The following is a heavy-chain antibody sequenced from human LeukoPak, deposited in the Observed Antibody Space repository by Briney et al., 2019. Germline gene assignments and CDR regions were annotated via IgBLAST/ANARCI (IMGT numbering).Heavy chain of an antibody. CDR3: ARVRYCSSTSCP. D-gene: IGHD2-2*01. V-gene: IGHV4-34*01. CDR1: GGSFSGYY. CDR2: INHSGST. J-gene: IGHJ5*02. Sequence: SETLSLTCAVYGGSFSGYYWSWIRQPPGKGLEWIGEINHSGSTNYNPSLKSRVTISVDTSKNQFSLKLSSVTAADTAVYYCARVRYCSSTSCPWGRGTLVTVSS.